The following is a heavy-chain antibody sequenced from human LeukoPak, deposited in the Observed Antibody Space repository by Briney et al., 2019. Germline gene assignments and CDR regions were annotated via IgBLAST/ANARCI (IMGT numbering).Heavy chain of an antibody. Sequence: SETLSLTCTVSGGSISSYYWSWIRQPPAKGLEWIGYIYYSGSTNYNPSLKSRVTISVKTSKNQFSLKLRSVTAADTAVYYCARVTGYTIEDYFDYWGQGTLVTVSS. CDR2: IYYSGST. V-gene: IGHV4-59*01. CDR3: ARVTGYTIEDYFDY. J-gene: IGHJ4*02. CDR1: GGSISSYY. D-gene: IGHD3-9*01.